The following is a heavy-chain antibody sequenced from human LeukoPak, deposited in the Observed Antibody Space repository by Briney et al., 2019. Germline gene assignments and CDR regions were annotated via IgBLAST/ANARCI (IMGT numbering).Heavy chain of an antibody. CDR3: VRDACGDTYGCIYWYFDL. D-gene: IGHD5-18*01. CDR1: GFTFSTYG. Sequence: GGSLRLSCAASGFTFSTYGMHGVRQAPGKGLEWVAVIWYDGSNKYYADSVKGRFTISRDNSKNTLYLQLNSLRAEDTAIYYCVRDACGDTYGCIYWYFDLWGRGTLVTVSS. CDR2: IWYDGSNK. V-gene: IGHV3-33*01. J-gene: IGHJ2*01.